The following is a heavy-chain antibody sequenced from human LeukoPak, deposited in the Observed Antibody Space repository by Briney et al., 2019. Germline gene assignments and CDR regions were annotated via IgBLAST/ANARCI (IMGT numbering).Heavy chain of an antibody. CDR1: GGSISSYY. V-gene: IGHV4-4*07. CDR3: ARGPTTYYYDSSGSAIDY. D-gene: IGHD3-22*01. Sequence: PSETLSLTCTVSGGSISSYYWSWIRQPAGKGLEWIGRIYTSGSTNYNPSLKSRVTISVDTSKNQFSLKLSSVTAADTAVYYCARGPTTYYYDSSGSAIDYWGQGTLVTVSS. CDR2: IYTSGST. J-gene: IGHJ4*02.